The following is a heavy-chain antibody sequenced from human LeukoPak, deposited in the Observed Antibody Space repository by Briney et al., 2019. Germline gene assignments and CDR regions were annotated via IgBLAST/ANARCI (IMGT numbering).Heavy chain of an antibody. D-gene: IGHD3-10*01. V-gene: IGHV3-30*18. CDR2: ISYDGSNK. Sequence: GGSLRLSCAASGFTFSSYGMHWVRQAPGKGLEWVAVISYDGSNKYYADSVKGRFTISRDNSKNTLYLQMNSLRAEDTAVYYCAKDPYYYGSGSPYYFDYWGQGTLVTVSS. CDR3: AKDPYYYGSGSPYYFDY. CDR1: GFTFSSYG. J-gene: IGHJ4*02.